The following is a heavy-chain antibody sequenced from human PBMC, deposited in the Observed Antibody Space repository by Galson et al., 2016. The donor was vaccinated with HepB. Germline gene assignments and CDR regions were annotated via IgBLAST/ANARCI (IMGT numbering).Heavy chain of an antibody. CDR1: GFSFTTPEEG. D-gene: IGHD3-10*01. V-gene: IGHV2-5*02. CDR2: IYWDDDK. CDR3: AHTRLLWFAESFRGKKPASRFDP. J-gene: IGHJ5*02. Sequence: PALVKPTQTLTLTCSFSGFSFTTPEEGVAWIRQPPGKALEWLALIYWDDDKRSSPTLDSRLTVTKDSSRNQVVLTLTNMDPGDTATYFCAHTRLLWFAESFRGKKPASRFDPWGPGTRVIVSS.